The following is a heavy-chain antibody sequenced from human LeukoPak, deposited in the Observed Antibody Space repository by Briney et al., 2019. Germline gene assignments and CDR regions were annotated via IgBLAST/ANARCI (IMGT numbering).Heavy chain of an antibody. CDR1: GGSISSSSYY. V-gene: IGHV4-39*01. J-gene: IGHJ5*02. CDR2: IYYSGST. CDR3: ARSYGSGSQEDWFDP. Sequence: PSETLSLTCTVSGGSISSSSYYWGWIRQPPGKGLEWIGSIYYSGSTYYNPSLKSRVTISVDTSKNQFSLKLSSVTAADTAVYYCARSYGSGSQEDWFDPWGQGTLVTVSS. D-gene: IGHD3-10*01.